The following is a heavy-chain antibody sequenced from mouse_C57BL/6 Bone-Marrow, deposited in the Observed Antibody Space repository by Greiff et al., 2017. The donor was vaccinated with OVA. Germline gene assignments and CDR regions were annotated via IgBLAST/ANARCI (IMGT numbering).Heavy chain of an antibody. J-gene: IGHJ1*03. CDR1: GYTFTSYW. V-gene: IGHV1-64*01. Sequence: VQLQQPGAELVKPGASVKLSCKASGYTFTSYWMHWVKQRPGQGLEWIGMIHPNSGSTNYNEKFKSKATLTVDKSSSTAYMQLSSLTSEDSAVYYCARFITTVVAYWYFDVWGTGTTVTVSS. CDR2: IHPNSGST. D-gene: IGHD1-1*01. CDR3: ARFITTVVAYWYFDV.